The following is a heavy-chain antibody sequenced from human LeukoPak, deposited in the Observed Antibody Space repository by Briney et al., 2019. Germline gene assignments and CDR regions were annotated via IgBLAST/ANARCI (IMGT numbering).Heavy chain of an antibody. D-gene: IGHD6-19*01. CDR1: GFTFSNAW. CDR3: TTRLYSSGRFDY. CDR2: ITSKSDGGTT. V-gene: IGHV3-15*01. J-gene: IGHJ4*02. Sequence: PGGSLRLSCAASGFTFSNAWMSWVRQAPGKGLEWVGRITSKSDGGTTDYAAPVKGRFTISRDDSKNTVHPQMNSLKSEDTAVYYCTTRLYSSGRFDYWGQGTLVTVSS.